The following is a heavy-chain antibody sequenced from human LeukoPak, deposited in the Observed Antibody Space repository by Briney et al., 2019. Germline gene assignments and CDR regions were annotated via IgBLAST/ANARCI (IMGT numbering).Heavy chain of an antibody. D-gene: IGHD6-19*01. J-gene: IGHJ4*02. CDR3: ARTVAGTGENYFDY. Sequence: SETLSLTCTVSGYSISSGYYWGWIGQPPGKGLEWIGSIYHSGSTYYNPSLKSRVTISVDTSKNQFSLKLSSVTAADTAVYYCARTVAGTGENYFDYWGQGTLVTVSS. V-gene: IGHV4-38-2*02. CDR1: GYSISSGYY. CDR2: IYHSGST.